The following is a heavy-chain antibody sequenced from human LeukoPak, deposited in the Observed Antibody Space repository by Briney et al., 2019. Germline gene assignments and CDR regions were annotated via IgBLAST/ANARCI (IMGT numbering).Heavy chain of an antibody. Sequence: SETLSLTCAVYGGSFSGYYWSWIRQPPGKGLEWIGEINHSGSTNYNPSLKSRVTISVDTSKNQFSLKLSSVTAADTAVYYCASLQTLRFLEWLLYRNWFGPWGQGTLVTVSS. J-gene: IGHJ5*02. CDR3: ASLQTLRFLEWLLYRNWFGP. CDR2: INHSGST. V-gene: IGHV4-34*01. CDR1: GGSFSGYY. D-gene: IGHD3-3*01.